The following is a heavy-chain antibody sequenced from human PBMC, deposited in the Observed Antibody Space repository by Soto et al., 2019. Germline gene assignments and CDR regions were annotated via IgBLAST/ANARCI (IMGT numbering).Heavy chain of an antibody. Sequence: QVHLVESGGGVVQPGRSLKLSCAASAFTFNNFAMHWVRQAPGKGLEWVTVISSHGNDKYYADSVKGRFTISRDNSKNTLYLQMNSLRAEDTAVYYCAKDRDIAAAGCNFDYWGQGTLVTVSS. J-gene: IGHJ4*02. CDR1: AFTFNNFA. V-gene: IGHV3-30*18. CDR3: AKDRDIAAAGCNFDY. CDR2: ISSHGNDK. D-gene: IGHD6-13*01.